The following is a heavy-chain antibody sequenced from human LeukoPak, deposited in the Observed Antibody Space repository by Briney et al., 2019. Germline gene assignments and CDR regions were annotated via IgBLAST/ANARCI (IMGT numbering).Heavy chain of an antibody. CDR2: ISAYNGDT. V-gene: IGHV1-18*01. D-gene: IGHD1-26*01. CDR3: ARDSYRGEIPSGSHDY. J-gene: IGHJ4*02. Sequence: ASVKVSCKASGYTFTSYGISWVRQAPGQGLEWMGWISAYNGDTNYAQKLQGRVTMTTDTSTSTAYMELRSLRSDDTAVYCCARDSYRGEIPSGSHDYWGQGTLVTVSS. CDR1: GYTFTSYG.